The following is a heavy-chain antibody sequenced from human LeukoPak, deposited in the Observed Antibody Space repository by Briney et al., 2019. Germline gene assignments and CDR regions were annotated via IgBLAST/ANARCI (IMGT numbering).Heavy chain of an antibody. J-gene: IGHJ5*02. CDR2: IYTSGST. V-gene: IGHV4-59*01. D-gene: IGHD1-26*01. Sequence: PSETLSLTCSVSGASISSYYWNWIRQPPGKGLEWIGNIYTSGSTNYNPSLKSRVTISVDTSKDQFSLKLTSVIAADTAFYYCAKDWELGSWGQGTLVTVSS. CDR3: AKDWELGS. CDR1: GASISSYY.